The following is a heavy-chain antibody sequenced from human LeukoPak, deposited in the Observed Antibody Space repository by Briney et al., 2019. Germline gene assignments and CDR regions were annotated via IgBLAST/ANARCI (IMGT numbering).Heavy chain of an antibody. CDR2: ISNFNDNA. J-gene: IGHJ6*03. CDR1: GYTFTRHG. Sequence: ASVTVSCKASGYTFTRHGINWVRQAPGQGPEWMGWISNFNDNANYAGNFQGRVIMTADTSTSTAYMELRSLRSDDTAVYYCARGGNLGGYFYQYMDVWGKGTTVTVSS. CDR3: ARGGNLGGYFYQYMDV. V-gene: IGHV1-18*01. D-gene: IGHD1-14*01.